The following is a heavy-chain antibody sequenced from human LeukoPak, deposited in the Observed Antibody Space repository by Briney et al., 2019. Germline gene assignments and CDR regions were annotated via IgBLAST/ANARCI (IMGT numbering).Heavy chain of an antibody. Sequence: SETLSLTCAVYGGSFSGYYWSWIRQPPGKGLEWIGEINHSGSTNYNPSLKSRVTISVDTSKNQFSLKLSSVTAADTAVYYCARHGRGYSCYDYYYYMDVWGKGTTVTISS. CDR3: ARHGRGYSCYDYYYYMDV. CDR1: GGSFSGYY. CDR2: INHSGST. D-gene: IGHD5-12*01. J-gene: IGHJ6*03. V-gene: IGHV4-34*01.